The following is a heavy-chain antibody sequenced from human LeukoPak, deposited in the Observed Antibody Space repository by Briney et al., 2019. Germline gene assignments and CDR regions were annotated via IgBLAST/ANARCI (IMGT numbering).Heavy chain of an antibody. J-gene: IGHJ2*01. V-gene: IGHV4-59*01. CDR3: ARMGYSSGWYASTRFRYFDL. Sequence: KSSETLSLTCTVSGVSISSYYWSWIRQPPGKGLEWIGYIYYSGSTNYNPSLKSRVTISVDTSKNQFSLKLSSVTAADTAVYYCARMGYSSGWYASTRFRYFDLWGRGTLVTVSS. CDR2: IYYSGST. D-gene: IGHD6-19*01. CDR1: GVSISSYY.